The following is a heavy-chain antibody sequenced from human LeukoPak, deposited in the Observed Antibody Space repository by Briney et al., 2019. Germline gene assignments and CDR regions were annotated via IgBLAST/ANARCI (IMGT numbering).Heavy chain of an antibody. CDR2: ISSSSSYI. J-gene: IGHJ4*02. CDR1: GFTFSSYS. D-gene: IGHD2-15*01. V-gene: IGHV3-21*01. CDR3: ARVGLHCSGGSCYDY. Sequence: GGSLRLSCAASGFTFSSYSMNWVRQAPGERLEWVSSISSSSSYIYYADSVKGRFTISRDDAKNSLFLQMNSLRAEDTAVYYCARVGLHCSGGSCYDYWGQGTLVTVSS.